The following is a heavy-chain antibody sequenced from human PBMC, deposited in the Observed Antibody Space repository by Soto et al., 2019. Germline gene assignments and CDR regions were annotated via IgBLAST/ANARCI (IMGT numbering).Heavy chain of an antibody. J-gene: IGHJ6*02. Sequence: ASVKVSCKASGYTFTSYGISWVRQAPGQGLEWMGWISAYNGNTNYAQKLQGRVTMTTDTSTSTAYMELRSLRSDDTAVYYCARDLVPGIAAAGTWGGMDVWGQGTTVTVSS. CDR2: ISAYNGNT. D-gene: IGHD6-13*01. V-gene: IGHV1-18*01. CDR3: ARDLVPGIAAAGTWGGMDV. CDR1: GYTFTSYG.